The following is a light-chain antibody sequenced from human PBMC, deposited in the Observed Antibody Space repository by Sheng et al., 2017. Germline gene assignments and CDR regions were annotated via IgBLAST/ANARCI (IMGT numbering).Light chain of an antibody. CDR1: ALTDNF. CDR3: QSADTTGTYVV. Sequence: SSELTQPPSVSVSPGQTARITCSAAALTDNFVYWYQQKSGQAPILLIFTDTERPAGIPERFSGSSSGTTVTLTISDVQVEDEADYYCQSADTTGTYVVFGGGTKLTVL. CDR2: TDT. J-gene: IGLJ2*01. V-gene: IGLV3-25*03.